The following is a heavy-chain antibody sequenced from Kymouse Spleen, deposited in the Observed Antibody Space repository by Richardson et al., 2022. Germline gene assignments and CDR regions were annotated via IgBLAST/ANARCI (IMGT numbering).Heavy chain of an antibody. V-gene: IGHV3-33*01. Sequence: QVQLVESGGGVVQPGRSLRLSCAASGFTFSSYGMHWVRQAPGKGLEWVAVIWYDGSNKYYADSVKGRFTISRDNSKNTLYLQMNSLRAEDTAVYYCARDRNWNYGYYYYGMDVWGQGTTVTVSS. J-gene: IGHJ6*02. CDR2: IWYDGSNK. CDR1: GFTFSSYG. CDR3: ARDRNWNYGYYYYGMDV. D-gene: IGHD1-7*01.